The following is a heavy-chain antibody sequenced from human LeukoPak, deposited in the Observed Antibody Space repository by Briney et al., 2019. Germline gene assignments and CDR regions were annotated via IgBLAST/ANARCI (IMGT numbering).Heavy chain of an antibody. J-gene: IGHJ4*02. Sequence: GGSLRLSCAASGFTFNNYAMSWVRQAPGKGLEWVSAVSVSGDNTYYADSVKGRFTISRDNSKNTLYLQMNSLRAEDTAVYYCANGHSYYNYWGQGTLVTVSS. CDR3: ANGHSYYNY. V-gene: IGHV3-23*01. CDR1: GFTFNNYA. D-gene: IGHD4-11*01. CDR2: VSVSGDNT.